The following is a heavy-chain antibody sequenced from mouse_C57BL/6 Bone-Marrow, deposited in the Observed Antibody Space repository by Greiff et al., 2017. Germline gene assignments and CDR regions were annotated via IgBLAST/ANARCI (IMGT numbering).Heavy chain of an antibody. CDR1: GYTFTDYE. V-gene: IGHV1-15*01. D-gene: IGHD4-1*01. Sequence: QVHVKQSGAELVRPGASVTLSCKASGYTFTDYEMHWVKQTPVHGLEWIGAIDPETGGTAYNQKFKGKAILTADKSSSTAYMELRSLTSEDSAVYYCTRLNWDGFDYWGQGTTLTVSS. J-gene: IGHJ2*01. CDR2: IDPETGGT. CDR3: TRLNWDGFDY.